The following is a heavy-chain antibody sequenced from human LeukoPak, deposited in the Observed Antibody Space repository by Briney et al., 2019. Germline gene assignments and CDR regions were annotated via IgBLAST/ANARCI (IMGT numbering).Heavy chain of an antibody. V-gene: IGHV1-69*13. J-gene: IGHJ5*02. CDR3: ARLTPHWFDP. CDR1: GGTFSSYA. D-gene: IGHD4-23*01. CDR2: IIHIFGTA. Sequence: SVKVSCKASGGTFSSYAISWVRQAPGQGREWMGGIIHIFGTANYAQKFQGRVTITAHESTSTAYMELSSLRSEDTALYYCARLTPHWFDPWGQGPLVTVSS.